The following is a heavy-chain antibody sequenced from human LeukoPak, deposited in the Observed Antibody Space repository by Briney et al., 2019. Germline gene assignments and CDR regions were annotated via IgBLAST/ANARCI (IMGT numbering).Heavy chain of an antibody. V-gene: IGHV3-30*02. CDR2: VXFXXXXX. CDR1: XFXXXXXX. Sequence: PGGSLXLSCAASXFXXXXXXXXXVXXXPGXXXXXVXXVXFXXXXXFYXDSVKGRFTISRDNSNNILYLQMNSLRAEDTAVXYXXGPYGGSYYFDNWGQGTLVTVSS. D-gene: IGHD4-23*01. CDR3: XGPYGGSYYFDN. J-gene: IGHJ4*02.